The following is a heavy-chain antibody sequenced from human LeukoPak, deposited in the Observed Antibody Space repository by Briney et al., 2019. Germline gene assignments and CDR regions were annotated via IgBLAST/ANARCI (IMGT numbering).Heavy chain of an antibody. CDR3: ARDEDVGALLY. D-gene: IGHD1-26*01. CDR1: GGSISSYY. CDR2: IYYSGST. Sequence: SETLSLTCTVSGGSISSYYWSWIRQPPGKGLEWIGYIYYSGSTNYNPSLKSRVTISVDTSKNQFSLKLSSVTAADTAVYYCARDEDVGALLYWGQGTLVTVSS. V-gene: IGHV4-59*01. J-gene: IGHJ4*02.